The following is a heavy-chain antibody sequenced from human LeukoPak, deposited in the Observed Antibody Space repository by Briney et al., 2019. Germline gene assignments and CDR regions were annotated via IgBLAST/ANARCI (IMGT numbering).Heavy chain of an antibody. CDR2: MNPNSGNT. V-gene: IGHV1-8*03. J-gene: IGHJ4*02. CDR3: ARGRSTGFPYYFEY. CDR1: GYTFTSHD. Sequence: ASVKVSCKASGYTFTSHDINWVRQGTGQGLEWMGWMNPNSGNTGYAQKFQGRVTITRNTSISTAYMELSGLRSEDTAVYYCARGRSTGFPYYFEYWGQGTLVTVSS.